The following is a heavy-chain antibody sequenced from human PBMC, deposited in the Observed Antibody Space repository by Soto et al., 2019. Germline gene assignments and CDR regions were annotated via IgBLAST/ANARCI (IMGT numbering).Heavy chain of an antibody. CDR2: ISYDGSNK. CDR1: GFTFSSYG. J-gene: IGHJ4*02. D-gene: IGHD4-17*01. CDR3: AKDSGDTVTSAYY. Sequence: QVQLVESGGGVVQPGRYLRLSCAASGFTFSSYGMHWVRQAPGKGLERVEVISYDGSNKYYADSVKGRFTISSDNSKNTLYLKMSSLRAEDTAVYYCAKDSGDTVTSAYYWGQGTLVTVSS. V-gene: IGHV3-30*18.